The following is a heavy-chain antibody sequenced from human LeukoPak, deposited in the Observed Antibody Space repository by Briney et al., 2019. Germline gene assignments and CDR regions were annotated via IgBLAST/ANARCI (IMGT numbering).Heavy chain of an antibody. CDR1: GGTFSSYA. D-gene: IGHD2-8*01. Sequence: SVKVSCKASGGTFSSYAISWVRQAPGQGLEWMGGIIPIFGTANYAQKFQGRVTITTDESTSTAYMELSSLRSEDTAVYYCARDGYCTNGVCYGGPYYFDYWGQGTLVTVSS. CDR2: IIPIFGTA. CDR3: ARDGYCTNGVCYGGPYYFDY. J-gene: IGHJ4*02. V-gene: IGHV1-69*05.